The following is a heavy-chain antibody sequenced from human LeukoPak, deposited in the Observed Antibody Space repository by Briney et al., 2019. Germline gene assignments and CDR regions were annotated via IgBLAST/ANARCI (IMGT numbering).Heavy chain of an antibody. CDR2: IYSSGST. J-gene: IGHJ4*02. D-gene: IGHD3-16*01. CDR3: ARGRFGLSLDY. V-gene: IGHV3-66*01. Sequence: GGSLRLSCAASGFTVSSNFMNWVRQAPGKGLEWVSFIYSSGSTYYADSVRGRFTISRDNSNNTLYLQMNSLRVEDTAVYYCARGRFGLSLDYWGQGTLVTVSS. CDR1: GFTVSSNF.